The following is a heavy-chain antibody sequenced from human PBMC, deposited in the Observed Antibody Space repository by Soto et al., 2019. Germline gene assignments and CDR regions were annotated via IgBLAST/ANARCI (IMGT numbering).Heavy chain of an antibody. CDR3: ARDGTPQRVLEKNYYNYFPGMDA. CDR2: IWYDGTSK. D-gene: IGHD3-3*01. J-gene: IGHJ6*02. V-gene: IGHV3-33*01. Sequence: QMQLVESGGGVVQPGGSLRLSCGSSGFSFSFYGMHWVRQAPGKGLEWVAFIWYDGTSKFYADSVKGRFTISRDNSKTTLFLQMNSLRAEDTAVYYCARDGTPQRVLEKNYYNYFPGMDAWGQGPTVIVS. CDR1: GFSFSFYG.